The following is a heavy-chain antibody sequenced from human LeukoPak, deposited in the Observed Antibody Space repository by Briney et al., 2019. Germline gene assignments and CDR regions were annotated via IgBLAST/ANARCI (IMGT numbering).Heavy chain of an antibody. CDR3: ARLLTYSDFWSGYYFDI. Sequence: SETLSLTCTVSGVSTTSGAYYWSWVRQHPGKGLEWIGYIYFRGSTYYNPSLKSRVTISIDTSKNQFSLKLSSVTAADTAAYYCARLLTYSDFWSGYYFDIWGQGTRVTVSS. J-gene: IGHJ4*02. CDR2: IYFRGST. D-gene: IGHD3-3*01. CDR1: GVSTTSGAYY. V-gene: IGHV4-31*03.